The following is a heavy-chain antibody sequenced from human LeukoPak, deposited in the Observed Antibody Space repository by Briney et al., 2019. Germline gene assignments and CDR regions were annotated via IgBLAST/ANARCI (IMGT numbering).Heavy chain of an antibody. D-gene: IGHD3-16*01. J-gene: IGHJ3*02. Sequence: GGSLRLSCAASGFTFSSYAMSWVRQAPGKGLEWVSAISGSGGSTYYADSVKGRFTISRDNSKNTPYLQMNSLRAEDTAVYYCAKDLAHWGSPIDAFDIWGQGTMVTVSS. CDR2: ISGSGGST. V-gene: IGHV3-23*01. CDR3: AKDLAHWGSPIDAFDI. CDR1: GFTFSSYA.